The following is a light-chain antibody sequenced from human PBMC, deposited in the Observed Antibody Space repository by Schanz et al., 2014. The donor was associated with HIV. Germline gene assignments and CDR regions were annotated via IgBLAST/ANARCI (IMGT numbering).Light chain of an antibody. CDR1: QAISTW. CDR2: AAS. V-gene: IGKV1-12*01. Sequence: DIQMTQSPSSVSASVGDRVTITCRASQAISTWLAWYQQKPGKAPKLLIYAASSLQGGVPSRFNGSGSGTEFALAISSLQPEDFATYYCQQYHSSAWTFGQGTRLEIK. J-gene: IGKJ1*01. CDR3: QQYHSSAWT.